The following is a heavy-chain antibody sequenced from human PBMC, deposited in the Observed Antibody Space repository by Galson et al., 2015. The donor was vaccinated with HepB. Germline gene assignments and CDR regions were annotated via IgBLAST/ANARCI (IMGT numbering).Heavy chain of an antibody. CDR3: VRPRGQGAGDHRNWYFDL. Sequence: SLRLSCAASGFSFNYFPMHWVRQAPGKGLEWVAVISYTGRYTNYADFGKGRFTISRDNSKNALYLQINSLRVEDTALYYCVRPRGQGAGDHRNWYFDLWGRGTLVTVSS. J-gene: IGHJ2*01. D-gene: IGHD4-17*01. V-gene: IGHV3-30*04. CDR1: GFSFNYFP. CDR2: ISYTGRYT.